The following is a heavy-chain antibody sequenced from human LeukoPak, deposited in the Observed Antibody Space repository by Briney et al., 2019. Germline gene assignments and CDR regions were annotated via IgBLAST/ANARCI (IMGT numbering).Heavy chain of an antibody. V-gene: IGHV3-30*02. J-gene: IGHJ4*02. CDR1: RFTFSRYG. CDR2: IRYGGSNK. Sequence: GGSLRLSCAASRFTFSRYGMHWVRQAPGKGLEWVAFIRYGGSNKHYADSVKGRFTISRDNSKNTLYLQMNSLRAEDTAVYSCAKGPTRYYFDYWGQGTLVTVSS. CDR3: AKGPTRYYFDY.